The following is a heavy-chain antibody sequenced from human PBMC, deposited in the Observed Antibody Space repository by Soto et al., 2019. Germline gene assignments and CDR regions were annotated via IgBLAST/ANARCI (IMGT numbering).Heavy chain of an antibody. CDR2: AYFSGGNT. V-gene: IGHV4-39*01. J-gene: IGHJ4*02. D-gene: IGHD6-25*01. CDR3: AYGSSSAWIDF. CDR1: GDSMRGYHFY. Sequence: TETLSLTCSVSGDSMRGYHFYWAWIRQAPGKGLEWIGSAYFSGGNTYYNPSLKSRVSIFVDTSKNEFSLRLTSLTAADTAVYFCAYGSSSAWIDFWGQGTLVTVSS.